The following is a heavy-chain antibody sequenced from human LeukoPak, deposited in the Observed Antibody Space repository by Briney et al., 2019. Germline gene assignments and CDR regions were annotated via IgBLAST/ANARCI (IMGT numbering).Heavy chain of an antibody. Sequence: SETLSLTCTVSGGSISSSSYYWGWIRQPPGKGLEWIGSIYYSGSTYYNPSLKSRVTISVDTSKNQFSLKLSSVTAADTAVYYCAREAGYSSSRARAGQSPKFDYWGQGTLVTVSS. CDR3: AREAGYSSSRARAGQSPKFDY. CDR1: GGSISSSSYY. J-gene: IGHJ4*02. V-gene: IGHV4-39*02. CDR2: IYYSGST. D-gene: IGHD6-13*01.